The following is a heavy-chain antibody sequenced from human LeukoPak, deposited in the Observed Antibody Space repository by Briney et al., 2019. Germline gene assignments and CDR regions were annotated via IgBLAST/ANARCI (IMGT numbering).Heavy chain of an antibody. D-gene: IGHD1-26*01. Sequence: RPGGAVILSCASSGFTCDDYVMSGVRPAPQEGLGWGSGINRNGGSTCYADPVKGRFNISRDNAKNSLYLKMNSLRAEDTALYYCARAVGATNYFDYWGQGTLVTVSS. V-gene: IGHV3-20*04. CDR3: ARAVGATNYFDY. CDR2: INRNGGST. CDR1: GFTCDDYV. J-gene: IGHJ4*02.